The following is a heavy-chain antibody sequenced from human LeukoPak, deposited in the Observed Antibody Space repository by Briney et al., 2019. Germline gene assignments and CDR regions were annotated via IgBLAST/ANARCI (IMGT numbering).Heavy chain of an antibody. CDR2: INPNSGGT. J-gene: IGHJ1*01. CDR3: ARGYRAVGAIEYFQH. CDR1: GYTFTGYY. D-gene: IGHD1-26*01. Sequence: ASVTVSCTASGYTFTGYYMHWVRQAPGQGLEWMGRINPNSGGTNYARKFQGRVTMTRDTSISTAYMELSRLRSDDTAVYYCARGYRAVGAIEYFQHWGQGTLVTVSS. V-gene: IGHV1-2*06.